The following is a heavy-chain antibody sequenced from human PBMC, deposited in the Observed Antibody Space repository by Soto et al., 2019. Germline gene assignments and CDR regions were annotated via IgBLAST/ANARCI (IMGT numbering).Heavy chain of an antibody. CDR3: ARHNYGSGSTYFDY. CDR2: IYHSGST. CDR1: GGSISSGGYS. D-gene: IGHD3-10*01. Sequence: SETLSLTCAVSGGSISSGGYSWSWIRQPPGKGLEWIGYIYHSGSTNYNPSLKSRVTLSVDTSKNQFSLKLNSMTAADTAVYYCARHNYGSGSTYFDYWGQGTLVTVSS. V-gene: IGHV4-30-2*01. J-gene: IGHJ4*02.